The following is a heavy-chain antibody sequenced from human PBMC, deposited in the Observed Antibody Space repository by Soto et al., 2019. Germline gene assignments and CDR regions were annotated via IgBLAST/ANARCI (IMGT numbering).Heavy chain of an antibody. J-gene: IGHJ6*02. Sequence: GGSLRLSCAASGVNFSSYGMHWVRQAPGKGLEWVAVISYDGSNKYYAYSVKGRFTISRDNSKNALYLQMNSLRAEDTAVYYCAKEVLSGYDEMTYYYYGMDVWGQGTTVTVSS. D-gene: IGHD5-12*01. CDR3: AKEVLSGYDEMTYYYYGMDV. CDR2: ISYDGSNK. CDR1: GVNFSSYG. V-gene: IGHV3-30*18.